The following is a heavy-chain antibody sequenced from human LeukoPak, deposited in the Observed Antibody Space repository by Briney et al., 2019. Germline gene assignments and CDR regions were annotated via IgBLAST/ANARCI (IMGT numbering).Heavy chain of an antibody. CDR2: ISYDGSNK. Sequence: GGALRLLCGASGVTFSSYAMHWVRQAPGKGLEWGAAISYDGSNKYYADAVKGRCTITRDNSKNTLYLQMNSLRAEGTAVYYCAREGPHYYGSGRYMGHYMDAWGKRATVTVSS. CDR1: GVTFSSYA. D-gene: IGHD3-10*01. J-gene: IGHJ6*03. CDR3: AREGPHYYGSGRYMGHYMDA. V-gene: IGHV3-30*04.